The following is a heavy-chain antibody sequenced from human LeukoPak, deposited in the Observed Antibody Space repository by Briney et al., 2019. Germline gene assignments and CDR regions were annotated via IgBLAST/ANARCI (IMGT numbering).Heavy chain of an antibody. CDR2: ISSSSSTI. D-gene: IGHD3-10*01. J-gene: IGHJ3*02. Sequence: GGSLRLSCAASGFTFSSYSMNWVRQAPGKGLEWVSYISSSSSTIYHADSVKGRFTISRDNAKNSLYLQMNSLRAEDTAVYYCARDHGSGSYYAFDIWGQGTMVTVSS. CDR1: GFTFSSYS. V-gene: IGHV3-48*01. CDR3: ARDHGSGSYYAFDI.